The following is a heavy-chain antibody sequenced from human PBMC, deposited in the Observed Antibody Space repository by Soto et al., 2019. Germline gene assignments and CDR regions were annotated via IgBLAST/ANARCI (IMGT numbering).Heavy chain of an antibody. V-gene: IGHV1-18*01. D-gene: IGHD2-15*01. J-gene: IGHJ3*02. Sequence: ASVKVSCKASGYTFTSYGISWVRQAPGQGLEWMGWISAYNGNTNYAQKLQGRVTMTTDTSTSTAYMELRSLRSDDTAVYYCARDRLVVAATGDAFDIWGQGTMVTVSS. CDR1: GYTFTSYG. CDR2: ISAYNGNT. CDR3: ARDRLVVAATGDAFDI.